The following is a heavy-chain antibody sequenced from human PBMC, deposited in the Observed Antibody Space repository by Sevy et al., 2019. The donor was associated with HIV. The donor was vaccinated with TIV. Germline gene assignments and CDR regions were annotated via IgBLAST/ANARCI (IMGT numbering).Heavy chain of an antibody. V-gene: IGHV3-23*01. D-gene: IGHD1-26*01. Sequence: GGSLRLSCAASGFTFSSYAMSWVRQAPGKGLEWVSAISGSGGSTYYADSVKGRFTISRDNSKNTLYLQMNSLGAEDTAVYYCAKDRDTTWDLTIPWFDPWGQGTLVTVSS. CDR2: ISGSGGST. CDR3: AKDRDTTWDLTIPWFDP. CDR1: GFTFSSYA. J-gene: IGHJ5*02.